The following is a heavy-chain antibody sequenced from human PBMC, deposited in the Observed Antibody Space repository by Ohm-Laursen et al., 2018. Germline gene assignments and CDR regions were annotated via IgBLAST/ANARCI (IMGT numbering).Heavy chain of an antibody. Sequence: SLRLSCAAPGFTFSNAWMSWVRQAPGKGLEWVGRIKRKADGETTDYAAPVKDRLTISRDDSKTTLYLQMNSLRADDTAVYYCANHRSATWVHKRLDYWGQGTLVTVSS. CDR2: IKRKADGETT. CDR3: ANHRSATWVHKRLDY. CDR1: GFTFSNAW. D-gene: IGHD1-14*01. V-gene: IGHV3-15*01. J-gene: IGHJ4*02.